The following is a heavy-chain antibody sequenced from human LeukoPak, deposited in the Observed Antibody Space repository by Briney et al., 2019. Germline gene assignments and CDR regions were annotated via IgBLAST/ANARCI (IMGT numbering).Heavy chain of an antibody. Sequence: PSQTLSLTCTVSGDSISSDTYYWRWIRQPAGKGLEWIGRIYASGNSNYNASLKSRVTISIDTSQNQFSLRLSSVIAADTAVYYCAGTRRYYSGGSCYNWFDPWGQGTLVTVSS. V-gene: IGHV4-61*02. CDR1: GDSISSDTYY. CDR2: IYASGNS. CDR3: AGTRRYYSGGSCYNWFDP. D-gene: IGHD2-15*01. J-gene: IGHJ5*02.